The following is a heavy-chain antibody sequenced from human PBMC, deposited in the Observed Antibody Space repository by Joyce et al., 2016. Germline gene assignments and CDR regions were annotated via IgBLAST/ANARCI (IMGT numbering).Heavy chain of an antibody. CDR2: ITNKSSEK. CDR1: GFTFSNYG. D-gene: IGHD6-19*01. CDR3: AKNMRSGWYGGFDF. Sequence: QVRLVESGGGVVQPGRSLRLSCAASGFTFSNYGMHLVRQAPGKGLQWVAVITNKSSEKYYVDSVKGRFTISRDNSRNTLYLQMNSLRAEDTAIYYCAKNMRSGWYGGFDFWGQGILVTVSS. V-gene: IGHV3-30*18. J-gene: IGHJ4*02.